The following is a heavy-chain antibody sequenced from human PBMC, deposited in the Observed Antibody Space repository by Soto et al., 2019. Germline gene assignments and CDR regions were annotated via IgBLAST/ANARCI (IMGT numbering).Heavy chain of an antibody. V-gene: IGHV4-39*01. CDR2: IYYSVST. CDR1: GGSISSSSYY. J-gene: IGHJ1*01. Sequence: QLQLQESGPGLVKPSETLSLTCTVSGGSISSSSYYWGWIRQPPGKGLEWIGSIYYSVSTYYNPSLKSRVTISVDTSKNQFSRKLSSVTAADTAVYYCARLGPNCGDCYSDEYFQHWGQGTLVTVSS. CDR3: ARLGPNCGDCYSDEYFQH. D-gene: IGHD2-21*02.